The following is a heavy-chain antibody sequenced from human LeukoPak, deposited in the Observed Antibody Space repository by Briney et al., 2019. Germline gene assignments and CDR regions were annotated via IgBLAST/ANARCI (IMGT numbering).Heavy chain of an antibody. J-gene: IGHJ6*02. Sequence: PAGSLRLSCAASGFTFSDYYMSWNRQAADKGLEWEAVISYDGRNKYYADSVKRRFTISRDNSKNTLYLQVNSLRAEETAVYYCARSGQGGGYSYVRKYYYGMDVWGQGTTVTVSS. D-gene: IGHD5-18*01. CDR3: ARSGQGGGYSYVRKYYYGMDV. V-gene: IGHV3-30*03. CDR2: ISYDGRNK. CDR1: GFTFSDYY.